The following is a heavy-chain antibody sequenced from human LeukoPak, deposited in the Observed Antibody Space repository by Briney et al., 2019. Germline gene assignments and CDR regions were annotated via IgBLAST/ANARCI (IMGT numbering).Heavy chain of an antibody. D-gene: IGHD2-2*01. CDR3: AKGSQYQLLSYYFDY. CDR2: ISWNSGSI. Sequence: GGSLRLSCAASGFTFDDYAMHWVRQAPGKGLERVSGISWNSGSIGYADSVKGRFTISSDNAKNSLYLQMNSLRAEDTALYYCAKGSQYQLLSYYFDYWGQGTLVTVSS. CDR1: GFTFDDYA. J-gene: IGHJ4*02. V-gene: IGHV3-9*01.